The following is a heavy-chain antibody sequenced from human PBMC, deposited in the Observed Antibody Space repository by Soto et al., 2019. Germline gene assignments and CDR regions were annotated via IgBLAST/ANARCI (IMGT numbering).Heavy chain of an antibody. Sequence: GSLILSCAASGFTFSGYAVNWVRQAPGKGLEWISSVAAITYSTYYADSVRGRFTISRDNSKNTLYLQMNSLRAEDTAVYYCARDYSDSSGFFGDYYGMDVWGQGTTVTVSS. CDR3: ARDYSDSSGFFGDYYGMDV. CDR2: VAAITYST. D-gene: IGHD3-22*01. CDR1: GFTFSGYA. J-gene: IGHJ6*01. V-gene: IGHV3-23*01.